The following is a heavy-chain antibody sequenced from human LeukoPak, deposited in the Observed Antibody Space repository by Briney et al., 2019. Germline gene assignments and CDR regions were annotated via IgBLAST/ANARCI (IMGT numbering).Heavy chain of an antibody. J-gene: IGHJ4*02. Sequence: GGSLRLSCAASGFTFSSYAMHWVRQAPGKGLEWVAVISYDGSNKYYADSVKGRFTISRDNSKNTLYLQMNSLRAEDTAVYYCARGSRREGFDYWGQGTLVTVSS. CDR1: GFTFSSYA. V-gene: IGHV3-30*04. D-gene: IGHD6-13*01. CDR2: ISYDGSNK. CDR3: ARGSRREGFDY.